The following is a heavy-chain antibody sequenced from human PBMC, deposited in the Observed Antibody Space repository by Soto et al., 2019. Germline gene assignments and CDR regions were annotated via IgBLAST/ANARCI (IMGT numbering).Heavy chain of an antibody. J-gene: IGHJ4*02. CDR3: ARDHYGYCSSTSCHNNEY. CDR1: GFTFSSYW. CDR2: IKQDGSEK. Sequence: GGSLRLSCAASGFTFSSYWMSWVRQAPGKGLEWVANIKQDGSEKYYVDSVKGRFTISRDNAKNSLYLQMNSLRAEDTAVYYCARDHYGYCSSTSCHNNEYWGQGTLVTVSS. V-gene: IGHV3-7*01. D-gene: IGHD2-2*01.